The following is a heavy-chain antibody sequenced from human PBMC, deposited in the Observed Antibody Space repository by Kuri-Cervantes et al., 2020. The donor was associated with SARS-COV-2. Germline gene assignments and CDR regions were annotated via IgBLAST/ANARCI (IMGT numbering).Heavy chain of an antibody. J-gene: IGHJ4*02. CDR1: GFNFSRTD. V-gene: IGHV3-30*18. CDR3: AKDRDGVQDF. CDR2: ISHDGKNK. Sequence: GGSLRLSCAASGFNFSRTDMHWVRQAPGKGLEWVAVISHDGKNKKCIASGKGRFTISRDNSQNTLYLHMKSLRSEDTAMYYCAKDRDGVQDFWGQGTLVTVSS. D-gene: IGHD2-8*01.